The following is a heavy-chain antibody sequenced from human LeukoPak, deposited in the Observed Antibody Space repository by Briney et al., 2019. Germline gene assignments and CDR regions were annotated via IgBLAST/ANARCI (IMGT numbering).Heavy chain of an antibody. CDR1: GGTFSSYT. V-gene: IGHV1-69*04. D-gene: IGHD3-10*01. CDR2: IIPILGIA. J-gene: IGHJ5*02. Sequence: SVKVSCKASGGTFSSYTISWVRQAPGQGLEWMGRIIPILGIANYAQKFQGRVTITADKSTSTAYMELSSLRSEDTAVYYCARDVQYGSGSYYNPNRTSWGQGTLVAVSS. CDR3: ARDVQYGSGSYYNPNRTS.